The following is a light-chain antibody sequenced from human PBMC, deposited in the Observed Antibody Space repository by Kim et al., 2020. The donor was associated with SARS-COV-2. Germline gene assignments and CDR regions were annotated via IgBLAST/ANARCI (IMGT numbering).Light chain of an antibody. Sequence: ATIEDMATHTCLPSSNNNNYLAWYQQKTRRPPKRLIYGAASRECGVPARFSGSGSGTDFTLTISSLQAEDLAVYYCQQYLNTPPTFGQGTKVEIK. CDR1: HTCLPSSNNNNY. CDR2: GAA. J-gene: IGKJ1*01. V-gene: IGKV4-1*01. CDR3: QQYLNTPPT.